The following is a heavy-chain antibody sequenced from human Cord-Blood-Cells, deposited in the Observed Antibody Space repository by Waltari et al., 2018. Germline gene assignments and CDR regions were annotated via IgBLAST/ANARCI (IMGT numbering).Heavy chain of an antibody. Sequence: QVQLQQWGAGLLKPSETLSLTCAVYGGSFSGYYWSWIRQPPGKGLEWVGEINHSGSTNTNQSVKSVVTKSVDTSKNQFSLKRGSVTAADTAVYYCARRYSSGWYGYWGQGTLVTVSS. J-gene: IGHJ4*02. CDR2: INHSGST. CDR3: ARRYSSGWYGY. CDR1: GGSFSGYY. V-gene: IGHV4-34*01. D-gene: IGHD6-19*01.